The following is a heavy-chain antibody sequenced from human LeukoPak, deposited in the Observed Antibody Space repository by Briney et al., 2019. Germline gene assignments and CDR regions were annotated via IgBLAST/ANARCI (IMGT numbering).Heavy chain of an antibody. CDR2: ISASAGTT. CDR1: GFTFTNYA. J-gene: IGHJ4*02. Sequence: GGSLRLSCVASGFTFTNYAMTWVRQAPGKGLEWVSSISASAGTTYYADSVKGRFTISRDTSKTTLHLQMSSLRADDTAVYYCAKDRPLNWGYYFDSWGQGTVVTVSS. D-gene: IGHD7-27*01. V-gene: IGHV3-23*01. CDR3: AKDRPLNWGYYFDS.